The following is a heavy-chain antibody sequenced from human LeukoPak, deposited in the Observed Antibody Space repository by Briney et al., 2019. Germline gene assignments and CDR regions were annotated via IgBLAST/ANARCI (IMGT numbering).Heavy chain of an antibody. CDR1: GFTFNNAW. Sequence: GGSLRLSCAASGFTFNNAWMNCVRQVPGKGLEWVGRIKSKTDGGTTDYAAPLKGRFTISRDDSKNTLFLQMNSLKTEDTAVYYCTTPNTPRYCTSTSCYLDYWGQGTLVTVSS. V-gene: IGHV3-15*01. CDR3: TTPNTPRYCTSTSCYLDY. D-gene: IGHD2-2*01. CDR2: IKSKTDGGTT. J-gene: IGHJ4*02.